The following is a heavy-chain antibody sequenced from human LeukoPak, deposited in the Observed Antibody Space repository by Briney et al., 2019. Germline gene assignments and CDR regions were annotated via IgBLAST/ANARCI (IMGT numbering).Heavy chain of an antibody. J-gene: IGHJ3*02. CDR2: ISGSSISI. CDR3: ARRGCTGSSSCYKGAFDI. V-gene: IGHV3-48*02. CDR1: GFTFSSYS. Sequence: GGSLRLSCAASGFTFSSYSMNWVRQTPGKGLEWLSYISGSSISIYYADSVKGRFTISRDNAKNSLYLEMNSLRDEDTAVYYCARRGCTGSSSCYKGAFDIWGQGTTVTVSS. D-gene: IGHD2-8*02.